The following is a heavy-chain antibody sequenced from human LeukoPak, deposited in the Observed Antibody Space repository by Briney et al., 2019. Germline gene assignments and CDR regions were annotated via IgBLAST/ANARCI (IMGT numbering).Heavy chain of an antibody. CDR3: ARDLLSSGWYIWFDP. CDR2: IYYSGST. CDR1: GGSISSGSYY. D-gene: IGHD6-19*01. Sequence: SETLSLTCTVPGGSISSGSYYWGWIRQPPGKGLEWIGSIYYSGSTYYNPSLKSRVTISVDTSKNQFSLKLSSVTAADTAVYYCARDLLSSGWYIWFDPWGQGTLVTVSS. V-gene: IGHV4-39*07. J-gene: IGHJ5*02.